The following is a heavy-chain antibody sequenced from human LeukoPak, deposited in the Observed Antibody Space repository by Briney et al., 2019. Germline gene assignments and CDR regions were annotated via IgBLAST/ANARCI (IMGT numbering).Heavy chain of an antibody. CDR3: AKVLGSSGYYLVDAFDI. CDR1: GFTFDDYA. V-gene: IGHV3-9*01. D-gene: IGHD3-22*01. Sequence: GGSLRLSCAASGFTFDDYAMHWVRHAPGKGLEWVSGISWNSGSIGYADSVKGRFTISRDNAKNSLYLQMNSLRAEDTALYYCAKVLGSSGYYLVDAFDIWGQGTMVTVSS. CDR2: ISWNSGSI. J-gene: IGHJ3*02.